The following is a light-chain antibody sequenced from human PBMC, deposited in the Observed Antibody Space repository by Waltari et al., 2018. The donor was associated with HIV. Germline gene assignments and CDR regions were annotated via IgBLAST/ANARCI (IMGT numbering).Light chain of an antibody. CDR1: ERIDTTF. CDR2: GAS. Sequence: EIVLTQSPGTLSLSPGERVTLSCRASERIDTTFLAWYQQKRGQAPSLLIFGASRRATGIPDRFSGSGSGTDFTLTIDRLDPEDFAVYYCQQYLGSPRTFGQGTKVEIK. CDR3: QQYLGSPRT. J-gene: IGKJ1*01. V-gene: IGKV3-20*01.